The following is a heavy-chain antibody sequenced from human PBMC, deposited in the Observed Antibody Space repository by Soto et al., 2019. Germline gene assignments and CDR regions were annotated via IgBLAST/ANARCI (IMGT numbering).Heavy chain of an antibody. CDR3: ARDGVTGTGFDP. J-gene: IGHJ5*02. CDR2: IYYSGST. CDR1: GGSVSSGSYY. D-gene: IGHD1-20*01. Sequence: PSETLSLTCTVSGGSVSSGSYYWSWIRQPPGKGLEWIGYIYYSGSTNYNPSLKSRVAISVDTSKNQFSLKLSSVTAADTAVYYCARDGVTGTGFDPWGQGALVTVSS. V-gene: IGHV4-61*01.